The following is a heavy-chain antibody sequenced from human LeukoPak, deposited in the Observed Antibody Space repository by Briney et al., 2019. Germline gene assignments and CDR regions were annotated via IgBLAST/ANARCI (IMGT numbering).Heavy chain of an antibody. CDR2: INHSGST. Sequence: PSETLSLTCAVYGGSFSGYYWSWIRQPPGKGLEWIGEINHSGSTNYNPSLKSRVTISVDTSKNQFSLKLSSVTAADTAVYYCARGVRPRIAVLLYYYYCMDVWGKGTTVTVSS. J-gene: IGHJ6*03. V-gene: IGHV4-34*01. CDR1: GGSFSGYY. D-gene: IGHD6-19*01. CDR3: ARGVRPRIAVLLYYYYCMDV.